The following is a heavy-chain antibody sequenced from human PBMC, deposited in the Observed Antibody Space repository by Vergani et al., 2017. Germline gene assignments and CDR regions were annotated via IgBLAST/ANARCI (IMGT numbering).Heavy chain of an antibody. V-gene: IGHV3-23*01. CDR1: GFTFSSYA. CDR3: AKIGTMIVVVWEVPDFDY. J-gene: IGHJ4*02. CDR2: ISGSGGST. Sequence: EVQLLESGGGLVQPGGSLRLSCAASGFTFSSYAMSWVRQAPGKGLEWVSAISGSGGSTYYADSVKGRFTISRDNSKNTLYLQMNSLRAEDKAVYYCAKIGTMIVVVWEVPDFDYWGQGTLVTVSS. D-gene: IGHD3-22*01.